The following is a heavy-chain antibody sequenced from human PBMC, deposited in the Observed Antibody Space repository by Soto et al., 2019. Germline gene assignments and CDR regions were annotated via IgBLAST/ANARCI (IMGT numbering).Heavy chain of an antibody. Sequence: QLQLQESGPGLVKPSETLSLTCSVSGASISSGSYYWGWVRQPPGKGLEWITNVFSDGTTYYSPSLNSRVTIAVDTSKNQFSRRLRSVTTADTAVYYCAGQGECGGTSCYGSWGQGTLVTVSS. V-gene: IGHV4-39*01. J-gene: IGHJ5*02. CDR1: GASISSGSYY. CDR3: AGQGECGGTSCYGS. D-gene: IGHD2-2*01. CDR2: VFSDGTT.